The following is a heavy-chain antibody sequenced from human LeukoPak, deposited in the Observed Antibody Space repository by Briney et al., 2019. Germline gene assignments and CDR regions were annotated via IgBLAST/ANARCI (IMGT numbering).Heavy chain of an antibody. Sequence: QPGGSLRLSCAASGFTFSSYAMSWVRQAPGKGLEWVSAISGSGGSTYYADSVKGRFTISRDNSKNTLYLQMNSQRAEDTAVYYCAKAGSSSWYGNWFDPWGQGTLVTVSS. J-gene: IGHJ5*02. CDR2: ISGSGGST. V-gene: IGHV3-23*01. CDR1: GFTFSSYA. CDR3: AKAGSSSWYGNWFDP. D-gene: IGHD6-13*01.